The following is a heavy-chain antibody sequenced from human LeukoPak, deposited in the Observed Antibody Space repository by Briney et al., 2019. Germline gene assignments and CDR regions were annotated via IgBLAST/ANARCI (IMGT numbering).Heavy chain of an antibody. J-gene: IGHJ3*02. V-gene: IGHV3-23*01. CDR1: GFTFSSYA. D-gene: IGHD3-10*01. CDR2: ISGSSGST. Sequence: GGSLRLSCAASGFTFSSYAMSWVRQAPGKGLEWVSAISGSSGSTYYADSVKGRFTISRDNSKNTLYLQMNSLRAEDTAVYYCAKDGSVLLWFGESDAFDIWGQGTMVTVSS. CDR3: AKDGSVLLWFGESDAFDI.